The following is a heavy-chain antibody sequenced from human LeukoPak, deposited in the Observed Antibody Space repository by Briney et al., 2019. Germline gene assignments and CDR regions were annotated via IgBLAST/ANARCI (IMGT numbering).Heavy chain of an antibody. D-gene: IGHD3-10*01. CDR3: ARWFIWFGEFPNDALDI. CDR2: IKQDGSEK. J-gene: IGHJ3*02. CDR1: GFTFSSYW. Sequence: GGSLRLSCAASGFTFSSYWMSWVRQAPGKGLEWVANIKQDGSEKYYVDSVKGRFTISRDNAKNSLYLQMNSLRAEDTAVYYCARWFIWFGEFPNDALDIWGQGTMVTVSS. V-gene: IGHV3-7*01.